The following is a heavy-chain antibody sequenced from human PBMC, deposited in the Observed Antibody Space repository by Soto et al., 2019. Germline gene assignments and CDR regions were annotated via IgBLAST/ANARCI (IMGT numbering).Heavy chain of an antibody. CDR1: GFTFSSYA. CDR3: VKGMVRGSGEAYYYYYAMDV. D-gene: IGHD3-10*01. J-gene: IGHJ6*02. V-gene: IGHV3-64D*06. Sequence: PGGSLRLSCSASGFTFSSYAMHWVRQAPGKGLEYVSAISNNGGSTYYADSVKGRFTISRDNSKNTLYLQMSSLRAEDTAVYYCVKGMVRGSGEAYYYYYAMDVWGQGTTVTV. CDR2: ISNNGGST.